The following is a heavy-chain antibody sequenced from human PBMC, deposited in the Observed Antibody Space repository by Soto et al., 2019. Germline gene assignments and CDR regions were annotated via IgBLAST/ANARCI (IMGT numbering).Heavy chain of an antibody. D-gene: IGHD4-17*01. CDR1: GGSFSGYY. Sequence: SETLSLTCAVYGGSFSGYYWSWIRQPPGKGLEWIGEINHSGSTNYNPSLKSRVTISVDTSKNQFSLKLSSVTAADTAVYYCAREGRTVTTRAFDIWGQGTMVTVSS. CDR2: INHSGST. CDR3: AREGRTVTTRAFDI. J-gene: IGHJ3*02. V-gene: IGHV4-34*01.